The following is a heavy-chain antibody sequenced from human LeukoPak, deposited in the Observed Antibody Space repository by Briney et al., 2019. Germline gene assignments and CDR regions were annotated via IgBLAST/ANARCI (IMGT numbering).Heavy chain of an antibody. Sequence: GASVKVSCKASEYTFTGYYMHWVRQAPGQGLEWMGWINPNSGGTNYAQKFQGRVTMTRDTSISTAYMELSRLRSDDTAVYYCARDLVLYYYGMDVWGQGTTVTVSS. CDR1: EYTFTGYY. J-gene: IGHJ6*02. CDR2: INPNSGGT. V-gene: IGHV1-2*02. CDR3: ARDLVLYYYGMDV.